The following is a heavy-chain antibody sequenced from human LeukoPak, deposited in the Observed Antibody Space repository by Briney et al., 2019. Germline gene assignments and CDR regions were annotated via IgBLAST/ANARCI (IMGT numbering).Heavy chain of an antibody. J-gene: IGHJ5*02. Sequence: PGGSVRLSCAASGVIVSRNFMSWVRQAPGKGLQWVAIMYAGGTTDYSGSVRGRFHISRDTSNNTLSLQMNSLRAEDTAVYYCARGSGSGWPLDRWGQGTLVTVSS. D-gene: IGHD6-19*01. CDR3: ARGSGSGWPLDR. CDR2: MYAGGTT. V-gene: IGHV3-53*01. CDR1: GVIVSRNF.